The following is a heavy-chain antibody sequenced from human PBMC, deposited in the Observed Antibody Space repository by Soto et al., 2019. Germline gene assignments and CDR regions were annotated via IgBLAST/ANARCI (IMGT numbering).Heavy chain of an antibody. D-gene: IGHD3-3*01. V-gene: IGHV4-39*07. CDR2: IFYNGNS. CDR3: ARRSYDFWSGYPSDGMWFDP. CDR1: GGSISNPIYY. J-gene: IGHJ5*02. Sequence: SETLSLTCTVSGGSISNPIYYWAWIRQPPGKGLEWIGSIFYNGNSYYNPSLKSRVTMSVDTSKNQFSLKLSSVTAADTAVYYCARRSYDFWSGYPSDGMWFDPWGQGTLVTVSS.